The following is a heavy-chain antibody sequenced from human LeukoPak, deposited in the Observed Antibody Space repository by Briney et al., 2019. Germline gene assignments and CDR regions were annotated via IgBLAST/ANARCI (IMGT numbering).Heavy chain of an antibody. V-gene: IGHV3-23*01. J-gene: IGHJ4*02. Sequence: KSGGSLRLSCAASGFTFSGYAMSWVRQAPGKGLEWVSAISGSGGSTYYADSVKGRLTISRDNSKNTLYLQMNSLRAEDTAVYYCAITMVRGVIIPFDYWGQGTLVTVSS. CDR1: GFTFSGYA. CDR3: AITMVRGVIIPFDY. CDR2: ISGSGGST. D-gene: IGHD3-10*01.